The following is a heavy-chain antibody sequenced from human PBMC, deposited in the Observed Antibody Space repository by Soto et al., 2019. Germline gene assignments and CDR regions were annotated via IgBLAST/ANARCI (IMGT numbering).Heavy chain of an antibody. Sequence: ASVKVSCKASGYTFTGYYMHWVRQAPGQGLEWMGWIKPNSGGTNYAQKFQGWVTMTRDTSISTAYMELSRLRSDDTAVYYCARDLGGKYLPYYYYGMDVWGQGTTVTVSS. CDR1: GYTFTGYY. J-gene: IGHJ6*02. D-gene: IGHD2-2*02. CDR2: IKPNSGGT. CDR3: ARDLGGKYLPYYYYGMDV. V-gene: IGHV1-2*04.